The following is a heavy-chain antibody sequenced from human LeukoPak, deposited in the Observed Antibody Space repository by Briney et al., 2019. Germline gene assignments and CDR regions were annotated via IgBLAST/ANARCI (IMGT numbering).Heavy chain of an antibody. J-gene: IGHJ5*02. CDR2: IYYSGST. CDR3: AMHQLRYKNFDP. V-gene: IGHV4-39*07. CDR1: GGSISSSSYY. D-gene: IGHD2-2*02. Sequence: PSETLSLTCTVSGGSISSSSYYWGWIRQPPGKGLEWIGSIYYSGSTYYNPSLKSRVTISVDTSKNQFSLKLSSVTAADTAVYYCAMHQLRYKNFDPWGQGTLVTVSS.